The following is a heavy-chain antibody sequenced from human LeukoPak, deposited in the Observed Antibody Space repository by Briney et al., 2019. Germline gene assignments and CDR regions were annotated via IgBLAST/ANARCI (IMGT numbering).Heavy chain of an antibody. J-gene: IGHJ4*02. CDR3: ARDSSGWSKNY. CDR1: GFTFSTDA. D-gene: IGHD6-19*01. Sequence: GGSLRLSCAASGFTFSTDAMTWVRQAPGKGLQWVSAIRGSGGDTYYEDSVKGRLTISRDNSKNMMYLQMNSLRAEDTAVYYCARDSSGWSKNYWGQGTLVTVCS. V-gene: IGHV3-23*01. CDR2: IRGSGGDT.